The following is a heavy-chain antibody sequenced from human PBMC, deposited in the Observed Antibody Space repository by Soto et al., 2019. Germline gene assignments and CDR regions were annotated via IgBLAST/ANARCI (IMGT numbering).Heavy chain of an antibody. CDR2: ISCHNGNT. D-gene: IGHD6-19*01. Sequence: QVQIEQSGAEVRKPGASVKVSCKASGYTFNDYGITWVRQAPGKGPEWMGWISCHNGNTSHAQKFQDRVTMSTDTSTSTAYMELRSLKSDDTAVYYCPRGPRYNSVWYRDWFDPWGQGTLVTVSS. CDR1: GYTFNDYG. J-gene: IGHJ5*02. CDR3: PRGPRYNSVWYRDWFDP. V-gene: IGHV1-18*01.